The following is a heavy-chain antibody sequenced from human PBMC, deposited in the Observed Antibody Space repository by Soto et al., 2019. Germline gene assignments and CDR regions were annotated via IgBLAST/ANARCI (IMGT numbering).Heavy chain of an antibody. CDR1: GGTFSSYA. Sequence: QVQLVQSGAEVKKPGSSVKVSCKASGGTFSSYAISWVRQAPGQGLEWMGGIIPIFGTANYAQKFQGRVTITADYSSFSSYMALSSLRSEDTAGYYCARPTIPLSNHPSLVHWAQGTLVTASS. D-gene: IGHD1-26*01. V-gene: IGHV1-69*01. CDR3: ARPTIPLSNHPSLVH. J-gene: IGHJ4*02. CDR2: IIPIFGTA.